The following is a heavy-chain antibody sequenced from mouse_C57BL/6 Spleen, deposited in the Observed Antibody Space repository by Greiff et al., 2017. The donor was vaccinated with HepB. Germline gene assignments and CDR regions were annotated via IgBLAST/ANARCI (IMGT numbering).Heavy chain of an antibody. V-gene: IGHV1-53*01. Sequence: VQLQQPGTELVKPGASVKLSCKASGYTFTSYWMHWVKQRPGQGLEWIGNINPSNGGTNYNEKFKSKATLTVDKSSSTAYMQLSSLTSEDSAVYYCARAGDDDDGDYYAMDYWGQGTAVTVSS. CDR1: GYTFTSYW. CDR3: ARAGDDDDGDYYAMDY. CDR2: INPSNGGT. D-gene: IGHD2-4*01. J-gene: IGHJ4*01.